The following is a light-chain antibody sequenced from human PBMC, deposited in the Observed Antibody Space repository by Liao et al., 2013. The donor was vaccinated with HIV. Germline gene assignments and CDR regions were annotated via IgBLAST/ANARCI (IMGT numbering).Light chain of an antibody. CDR2: EDK. Sequence: SYELTQPPSVSVSPGQTASIPCSGDKVGDRIVSWYQVKPGQPPVVVIYEDKKRPSGIPERFSGSNSGNTATLTISGTQAMDEADYYCQAWDSSTAEDVFGTGTKVTV. CDR3: QAWDSSTAEDV. CDR1: KVGDRI. V-gene: IGLV3-1*01. J-gene: IGLJ1*01.